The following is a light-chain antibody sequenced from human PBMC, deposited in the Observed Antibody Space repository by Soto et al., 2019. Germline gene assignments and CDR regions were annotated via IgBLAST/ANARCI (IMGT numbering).Light chain of an antibody. V-gene: IGKV2-28*01. Sequence: ETAITQLPLSLSVTPGEPASISCRSSESLLHTNAYNYLDWYLQKPGQSPQLLIYLASYRASGVPDRFSGSGSGTEFTLTISRVEAEDVGVYYCMQSLQLPVTFGQGTRLEIK. CDR2: LAS. CDR1: ESLLHTNAYNY. J-gene: IGKJ5*01. CDR3: MQSLQLPVT.